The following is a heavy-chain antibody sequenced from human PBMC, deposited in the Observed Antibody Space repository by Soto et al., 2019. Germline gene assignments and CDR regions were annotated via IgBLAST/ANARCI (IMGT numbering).Heavy chain of an antibody. V-gene: IGHV3-74*01. CDR3: ARDRYGDYLTALDY. CDR1: GFTFSSYW. J-gene: IGHJ4*02. CDR2: INSDGSST. D-gene: IGHD4-17*01. Sequence: LTCAASGFTFSSYWMHWVRQAPGKGLVWVSRINSDGSSTSYADSVKGRFTISRDNAKNTLYLQMNSLRAEDTAVYYCARDRYGDYLTALDYWGQGTLVTVSS.